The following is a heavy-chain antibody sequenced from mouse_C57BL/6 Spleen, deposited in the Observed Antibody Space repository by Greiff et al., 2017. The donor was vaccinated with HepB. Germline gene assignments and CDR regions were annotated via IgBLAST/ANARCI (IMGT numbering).Heavy chain of an antibody. CDR2: ISSGGDYI. CDR1: GFTFSSYA. V-gene: IGHV5-9-1*02. D-gene: IGHD2-4*01. J-gene: IGHJ2*01. CDR3: TRDYDYDRDYFDY. Sequence: EVQRVESGAGLVKPGGSLKLSCAASGFTFSSYAMSWVRQTPEKRLEWVAYISSGGDYIYYADTVKGRFTISRDNARNTLYLQMSSLKYEDTAMYCCTRDYDYDRDYFDYWGQGTPLTVSS.